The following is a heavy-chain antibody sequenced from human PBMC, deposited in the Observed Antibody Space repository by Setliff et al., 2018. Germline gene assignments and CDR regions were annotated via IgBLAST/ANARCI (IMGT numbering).Heavy chain of an antibody. D-gene: IGHD3-9*01. CDR3: ARVLEPNYDILTGYYYYYYYGMDV. CDR1: GGTFSYA. V-gene: IGHV1-69*13. CDR2: IIPIFGTA. J-gene: IGHJ6*02. Sequence: ASVKVSCKASGGTFSYAISWVRQAPGQGLEWMGGIIPIFGTANYAQKFQGRVTITADESTSTAYMELSSLRSEDTAVYYCARVLEPNYDILTGYYYYYYYGMDVWGQGTTVTVSS.